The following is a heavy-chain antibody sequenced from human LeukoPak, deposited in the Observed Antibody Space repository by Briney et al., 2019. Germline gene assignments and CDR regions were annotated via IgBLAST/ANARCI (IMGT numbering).Heavy chain of an antibody. CDR3: ATMTLRGYYDSSGYYRN. V-gene: IGHV1-69*13. CDR1: GGTFSSYA. D-gene: IGHD3-22*01. CDR2: IIPIFGTA. J-gene: IGHJ4*02. Sequence: SVKVSCTASGGTFSSYAISWVRQAPGQGLVWTGGIIPIFGTANYAQKFQGRVTITADESTSTAYMELSSLRSEDTAVYYCATMTLRGYYDSSGYYRNWGQGTLVTVSS.